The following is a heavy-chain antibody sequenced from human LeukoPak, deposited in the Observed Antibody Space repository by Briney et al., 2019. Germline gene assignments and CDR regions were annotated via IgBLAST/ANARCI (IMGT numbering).Heavy chain of an antibody. CDR2: IHSTGST. CDR1: GGSISNYY. Sequence: SDTLSLTCTVSGGSISNYYWSWIRQPAGRGLEWIGRIHSTGSTNYNPYLKSRVTMSTDMSKSPFSLNLRSVTAADTAVYYCARGAATVSNDAFDIWGQGTMVTVSS. CDR3: ARGAATVSNDAFDI. D-gene: IGHD1-1*01. V-gene: IGHV4-4*07. J-gene: IGHJ3*02.